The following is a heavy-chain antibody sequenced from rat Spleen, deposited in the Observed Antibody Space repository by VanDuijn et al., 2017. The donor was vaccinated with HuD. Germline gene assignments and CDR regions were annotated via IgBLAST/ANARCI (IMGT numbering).Heavy chain of an antibody. D-gene: IGHD5-1*01. CDR2: ITYSGGI. V-gene: IGHV3-1*01. J-gene: IGHJ2*01. Sequence: EVQLQESGPGLVKPSQSLSLTCSVTGYSITSSYRWNWIRKFPGNEMEWMGFITYSGGISYNPSLKSRISITRDISRNQFFLQLNSVTTEDTATYYCVRSGTGWELRYFDHWGQGVMVTVSS. CDR1: GYSITSSY. CDR3: VRSGTGWELRYFDH.